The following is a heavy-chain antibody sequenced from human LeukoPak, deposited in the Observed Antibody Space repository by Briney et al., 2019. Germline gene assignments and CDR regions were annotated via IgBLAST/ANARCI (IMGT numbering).Heavy chain of an antibody. Sequence: PSETLSLTCTVSGGSISSYYWSWLRQPPGKGMEWIGYISYSGSTNYNPSLQSRVPISVDTSKNQFSLQLSSVTAADTAVYYCARQTGAGIDYWGQGTLVSVSS. D-gene: IGHD2-8*02. CDR1: GGSISSYY. V-gene: IGHV4-59*08. CDR3: ARQTGAGIDY. CDR2: ISYSGST. J-gene: IGHJ4*02.